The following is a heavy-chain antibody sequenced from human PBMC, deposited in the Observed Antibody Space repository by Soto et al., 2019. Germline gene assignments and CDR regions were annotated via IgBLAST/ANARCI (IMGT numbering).Heavy chain of an antibody. D-gene: IGHD6-19*01. V-gene: IGHV4-39*01. CDR2: IYYSGST. Sequence: SETLSLTCSVSGGYINSSSYFWGWVRQPPGKGLEWIGSIYYSGSTYYNPSLRSRVTISVDTSKNQFSLKLSSVTAADTAVFYFARHYSSGSRNWFDPWGQGTLVTVSS. CDR3: ARHYSSGSRNWFDP. CDR1: GGYINSSSYF. J-gene: IGHJ5*02.